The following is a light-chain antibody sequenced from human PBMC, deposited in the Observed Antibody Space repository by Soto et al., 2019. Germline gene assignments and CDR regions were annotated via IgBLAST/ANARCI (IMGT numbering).Light chain of an antibody. V-gene: IGKV3-20*01. CDR1: QSVSSSY. Sequence: EIVLTQSPGTLSLSPGERATLSCRASQSVSSSYLAWYQQKPGQAPRLLIYGASSRATGIPDRFSGSGSGTNVTLTISRREHEDFAAYYCQQYCSSPPLTFGGGTKVEIK. CDR3: QQYCSSPPLT. CDR2: GAS. J-gene: IGKJ4*01.